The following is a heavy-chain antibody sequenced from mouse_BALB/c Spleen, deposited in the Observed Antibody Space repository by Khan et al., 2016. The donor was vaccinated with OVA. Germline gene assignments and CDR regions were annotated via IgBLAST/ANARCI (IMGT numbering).Heavy chain of an antibody. V-gene: IGHV1S56*01. CDR3: ASEGLRWVALVC. CDR2: IYTGDGPT. CDR1: GYTFTAYD. J-gene: IGHJ4*01. D-gene: IGHD2-4*01. Sequence: LQQSGPELVKPGALVKISCKASGYTFTAYDINWVKQRPGQGIEWIGGIYTGDGPTKDNEKCKGKATRTADICSNTAYMQLSSLTSETSAVYFCASEGLRWVALVCWGQVTSVSVSS.